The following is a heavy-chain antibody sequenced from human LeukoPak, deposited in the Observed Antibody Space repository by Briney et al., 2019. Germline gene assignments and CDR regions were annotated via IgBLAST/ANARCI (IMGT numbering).Heavy chain of an antibody. V-gene: IGHV4-4*09. CDR3: ARHLTGSSVCIEY. Sequence: SETLSLTCTVSGGSISDYYWSWIRRPPGKGLEWIGYIYTSGSTNYNPSLKSRVTTSVDTSKNQFSLKLSSVTAADTAVYYCARHLTGSSVCIEYWGQGTLVTVSS. D-gene: IGHD2-8*02. J-gene: IGHJ4*02. CDR1: GGSISDYY. CDR2: IYTSGST.